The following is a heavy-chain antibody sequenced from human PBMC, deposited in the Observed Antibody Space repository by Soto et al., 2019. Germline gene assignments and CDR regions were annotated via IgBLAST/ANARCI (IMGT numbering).Heavy chain of an antibody. D-gene: IGHD1-26*01. V-gene: IGHV3-9*01. J-gene: IGHJ4*02. Sequence: EVQLVESGGGLVQPGRSLRLSCAASGFTYDDYDMHWVRQAPGKGLEWVSAISWNSGRTAYADSVKGRFTISRDNAKNSLYLQMNSLRAEDTGLYHCAKGRGGSYGGDSFDYWGQGTLVTVSS. CDR1: GFTYDDYD. CDR2: ISWNSGRT. CDR3: AKGRGGSYGGDSFDY.